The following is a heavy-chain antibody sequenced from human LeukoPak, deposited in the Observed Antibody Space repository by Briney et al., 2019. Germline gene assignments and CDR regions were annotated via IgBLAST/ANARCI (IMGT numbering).Heavy chain of an antibody. V-gene: IGHV1-8*03. J-gene: IGHJ3*02. Sequence: GASVKVSCKASGYTFTSYDINWVRQATGQGLEWMGWMNPNSGDTGYAQKFQGRVTITRNTSISTAYMELSSLRSEDTAVYYCARLSLLLPDAFDIWGQGTMVTVSS. CDR1: GYTFTSYD. CDR3: ARLSLLLPDAFDI. CDR2: MNPNSGDT. D-gene: IGHD3-22*01.